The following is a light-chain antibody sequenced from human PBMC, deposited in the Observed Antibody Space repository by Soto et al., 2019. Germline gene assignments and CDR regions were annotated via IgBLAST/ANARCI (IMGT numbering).Light chain of an antibody. Sequence: QSALTQPRSMSGSPGQSVTISCTGTNIDVGAYNYVSWYQQHPGKAPKLMIYDVTKRPSGVPERFSGSKSGNTASLTISGLQAEDEADYYCCSYAGTYTWVFGGGTKLTVL. V-gene: IGLV2-11*01. CDR3: CSYAGTYTWV. CDR2: DVT. CDR1: NIDVGAYNY. J-gene: IGLJ3*02.